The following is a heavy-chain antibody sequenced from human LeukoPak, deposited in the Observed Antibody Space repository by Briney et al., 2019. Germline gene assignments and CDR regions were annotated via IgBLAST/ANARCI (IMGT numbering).Heavy chain of an antibody. D-gene: IGHD2-2*01. Sequence: SETLSLTCTVSGGCISSSSYYWGWIRQPPGKGLEWIGIIYYSGSTYYNPSLKSRLTISVDTSKNQFSLKLSSVTATDTAVYYCARRGYCSSTSCYEYWFDPWGQGTLVTVSS. J-gene: IGHJ5*02. CDR2: IYYSGST. CDR3: ARRGYCSSTSCYEYWFDP. CDR1: GGCISSSSYY. V-gene: IGHV4-39*01.